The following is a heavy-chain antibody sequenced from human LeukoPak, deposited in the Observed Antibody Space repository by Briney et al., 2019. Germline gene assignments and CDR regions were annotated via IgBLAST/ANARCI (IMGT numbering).Heavy chain of an antibody. CDR2: ISWNSASI. J-gene: IGHJ6*02. V-gene: IGHV3-9*01. CDR1: GFTFDDYA. Sequence: QSGGSLRLSCAASGFTFDDYAMHWVRQVPGKGLEWVSGISWNSASIGYADSVKGRFTISRDNAKNSLYLQMNSLRAEDTAVYYCARDPTPRYCSGGSCYTHYGMDVWGQGTTVTVSS. CDR3: ARDPTPRYCSGGSCYTHYGMDV. D-gene: IGHD2-15*01.